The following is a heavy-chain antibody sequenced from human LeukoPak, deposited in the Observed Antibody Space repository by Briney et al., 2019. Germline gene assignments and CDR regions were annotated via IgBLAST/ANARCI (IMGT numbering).Heavy chain of an antibody. CDR3: ARGIQTTVVAPTYYYYYMDV. V-gene: IGHV3-74*01. D-gene: IGHD4-23*01. CDR2: INSDGSST. Sequence: GGSLRLSCAASGFTFSSYWMHWVRQAPGKGLVWVSRINSDGSSTSYADSVKGRFTISRDNAKNTLYLQMNSLRAEDTAVYYCARGIQTTVVAPTYYYYYMDVWGKGTTVTISS. J-gene: IGHJ6*03. CDR1: GFTFSSYW.